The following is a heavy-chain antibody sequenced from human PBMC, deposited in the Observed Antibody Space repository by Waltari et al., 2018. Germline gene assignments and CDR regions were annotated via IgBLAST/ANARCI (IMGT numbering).Heavy chain of an antibody. Sequence: QVQLQESGPGLVKPSQTLSLTCTVSGGSISSGDYYWSWIRQPPGKGLEWIGYIYYSGSTYYNPSLKSRVTISVDTSKNQFSLKLSSVTAADTAVYYCARKKGGSIAVAGTGYFDYWGQGTLVTVSS. J-gene: IGHJ4*02. CDR1: GGSISSGDYY. CDR3: ARKKGGSIAVAGTGYFDY. CDR2: IYYSGST. V-gene: IGHV4-30-4*08. D-gene: IGHD6-19*01.